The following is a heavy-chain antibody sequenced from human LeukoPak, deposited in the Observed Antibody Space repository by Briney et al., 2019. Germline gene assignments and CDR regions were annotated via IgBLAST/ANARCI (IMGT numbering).Heavy chain of an antibody. Sequence: PSETLSLTCTVSGGSISSYYWSWNRQPAGKGLEWIGRIYTSGSTNYNPSLKSRVTMSVDTSKNQFSLKLSSVTAADTAVYYCARDFSVVVPAAIDNWFDPWGQGTLVTVSS. D-gene: IGHD2-2*02. J-gene: IGHJ5*02. V-gene: IGHV4-4*07. CDR1: GGSISSYY. CDR2: IYTSGST. CDR3: ARDFSVVVPAAIDNWFDP.